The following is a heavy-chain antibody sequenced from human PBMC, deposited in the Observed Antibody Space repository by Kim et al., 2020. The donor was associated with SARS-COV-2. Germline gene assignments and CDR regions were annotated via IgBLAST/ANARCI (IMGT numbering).Heavy chain of an antibody. J-gene: IGHJ5*02. CDR2: IAGSGGST. D-gene: IGHD6-13*01. CDR3: AKGGTAGGPNWFDP. CDR1: GFTFSNYG. Sequence: GGSLRLSCAASGFTFSNYGMSWFRQAPGKRLEWVSGIAGSGGSTYYADSVKGRFTISRDNSKNTLYLQLNSLRAEDTAVYYCAKGGTAGGPNWFDPWGQGTLVTVSS. V-gene: IGHV3-23*01.